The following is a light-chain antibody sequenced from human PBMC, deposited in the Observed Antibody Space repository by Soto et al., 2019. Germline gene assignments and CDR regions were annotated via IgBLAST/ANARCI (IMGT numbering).Light chain of an antibody. CDR1: QSVGSS. J-gene: IGKJ4*01. CDR3: QQYNNWPHLT. V-gene: IGKV3-15*01. CDR2: AAS. Sequence: EIVMTQSPATPSVSPGERATLSCRASQSVGSSLAWYQQKPGQTPRLLIYAASTRATGIPARFSGSGSGAEFTLTISSPQSEDFAVYYCQQYNNWPHLTFGGGTKV.